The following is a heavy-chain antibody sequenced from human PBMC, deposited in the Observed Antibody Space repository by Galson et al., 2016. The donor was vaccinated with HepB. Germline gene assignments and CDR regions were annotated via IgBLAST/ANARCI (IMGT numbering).Heavy chain of an antibody. CDR1: GDSVSSNNVA. V-gene: IGHV6-1*01. CDR3: AREISVWGFDQ. J-gene: IGHJ4*02. CDR2: TYYRSKWYN. D-gene: IGHD5/OR15-5a*01. Sequence: CAISGDSVSSNNVAWHWIRQSPSRGLECLGRTYYRSKWYNEYEVAVKSRITVIPDTSKNQFSLQLKSGTPEDTAVYYCAREISVWGFDQWGQGTLVTVSS.